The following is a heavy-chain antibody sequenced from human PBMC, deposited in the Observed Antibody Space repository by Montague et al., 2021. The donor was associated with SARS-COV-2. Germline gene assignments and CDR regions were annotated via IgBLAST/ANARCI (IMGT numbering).Heavy chain of an antibody. CDR2: VDPRGGA. CDR1: GGSITESS. CDR3: ARVNKGYYQYPGGLSWFDP. J-gene: IGHJ5*01. D-gene: IGHD3-10*01. Sequence: SETLSLTCAVYGGSITESSWTWIRQDPGKGLEWLGEVDPRGGATHRPSLRDRLTVSVDRPKNQVSLSLTSVNAADTAVYFCARVNKGYYQYPGGLSWFDPWGQGTLVIVST. V-gene: IGHV4-34*01.